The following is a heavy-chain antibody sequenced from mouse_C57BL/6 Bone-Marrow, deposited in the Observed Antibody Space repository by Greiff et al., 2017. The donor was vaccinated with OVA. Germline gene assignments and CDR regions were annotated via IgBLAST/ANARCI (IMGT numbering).Heavy chain of an antibody. CDR1: GFTFSSYA. CDR3: ARVSGYYGDYAMDY. CDR2: ISDGGSYT. J-gene: IGHJ4*01. D-gene: IGHD2-3*01. V-gene: IGHV5-4*03. Sequence: EVKVEESGGGLVKPGGSLKLSCAASGFTFSSYAMSWVRQTPEKRLEWVATISDGGSYTYYPDNVKGRFTISRDNAKNNLYLQMSHLKSEDTAMYYCARVSGYYGDYAMDYWGQGTSVTVSS.